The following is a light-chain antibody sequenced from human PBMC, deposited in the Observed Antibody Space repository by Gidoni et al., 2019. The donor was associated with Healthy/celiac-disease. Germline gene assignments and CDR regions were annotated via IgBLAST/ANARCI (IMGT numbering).Light chain of an antibody. CDR2: DVS. CDR3: SSYTSSSTLGV. J-gene: IGLJ3*02. Sequence: QSARTQPAAVAGSPGQSITISCTGTSSDVGGYNYVSWYQQHPGKAPKLMIYDVSTRPSGVSNRFSGSKSGNTASLTISGLQAEDEADYYCSSYTSSSTLGVFGGGTKLTVL. CDR1: SSDVGGYNY. V-gene: IGLV2-14*01.